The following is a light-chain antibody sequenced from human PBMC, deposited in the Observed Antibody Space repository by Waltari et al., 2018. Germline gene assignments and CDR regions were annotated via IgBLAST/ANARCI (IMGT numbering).Light chain of an antibody. CDR1: QNLLHTNGYNY. CDR3: MQALQSPWS. J-gene: IGKJ1*01. CDR2: LGS. Sequence: DIVVTQYPLSLPVTPGAPASISCRSSQNLLHTNGYNYLDWYQQKQGQPPQLLIFLGSNRASGVPDRFSGSGSGTEFTLKISRGEAEDVGVYYCMQALQSPWSFGQGTKVEIK. V-gene: IGKV2-28*01.